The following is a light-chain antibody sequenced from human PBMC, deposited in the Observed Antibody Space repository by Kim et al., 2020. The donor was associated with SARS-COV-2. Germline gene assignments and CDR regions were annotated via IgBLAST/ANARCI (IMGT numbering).Light chain of an antibody. CDR3: QQYGSPPLYS. J-gene: IGKJ2*03. CDR2: GTS. Sequence: SPGGRATLSCRASQDVGSGYLAWYQQKPGQAPRIVIYGTSRRATGIPDRFSASGSGTDFTLTISRLEPEDFAVYYCQQYGSPPLYSFGQGTKLEIK. V-gene: IGKV3-20*01. CDR1: QDVGSGY.